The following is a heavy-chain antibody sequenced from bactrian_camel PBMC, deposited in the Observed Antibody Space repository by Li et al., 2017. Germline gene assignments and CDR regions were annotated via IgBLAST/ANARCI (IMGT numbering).Heavy chain of an antibody. Sequence: VQLVESGGGLVQPGGSLRLSCAASGFTFSSYDMRWVRQAAGKGLEWVSQIDSGRQTTHYADSVKGRFTISRDNAKNTLYLQMNSLKTEDTAVYYCATDGTRADCSGGSCYRGPFGYWGQGTQVTVS. V-gene: IGHV3S40*01. CDR3: ATDGTRADCSGGSCYRGPFGY. CDR2: IDSGRQTT. J-gene: IGHJ6*01. D-gene: IGHD6*01. CDR1: GFTFSSYD.